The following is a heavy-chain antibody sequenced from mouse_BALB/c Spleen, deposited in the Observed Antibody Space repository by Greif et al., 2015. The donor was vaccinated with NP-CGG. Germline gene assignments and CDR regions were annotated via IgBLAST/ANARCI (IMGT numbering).Heavy chain of an antibody. J-gene: IGHJ4*01. CDR1: GYAFSSSW. CDR2: IYPGDGDA. D-gene: IGHD2-3*01. V-gene: IGHV1-82*01. Sequence: LMESGASVKISCKASGYAFSSSWMNWVKQRPGQGLEWIGRIYPGDGDANYNGKFKGKATLTADKSSSTAYMQLSSLTSVDSAVYFCARSDGLYAMDYWGQGTSVTVSS. CDR3: ARSDGLYAMDY.